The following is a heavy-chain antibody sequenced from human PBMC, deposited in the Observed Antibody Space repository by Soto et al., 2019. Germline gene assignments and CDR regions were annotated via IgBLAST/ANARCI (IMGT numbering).Heavy chain of an antibody. CDR2: ISGSGGST. CDR1: GFSFSSYA. Sequence: PGGSLRLSCAASGFSFSSYAMSWVRQAPGKGLEWVSAISGSGGSTYYADSVKGRFTISRDNSKNTLYLQMNSLRAEDTAVYYCAKAGGYLPAAAGTDNWFDPWGQGTLVTVSS. V-gene: IGHV3-23*01. D-gene: IGHD6-13*01. CDR3: AKAGGYLPAAAGTDNWFDP. J-gene: IGHJ5*02.